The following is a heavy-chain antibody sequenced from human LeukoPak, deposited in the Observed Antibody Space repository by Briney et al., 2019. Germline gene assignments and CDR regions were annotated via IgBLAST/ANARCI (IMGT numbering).Heavy chain of an antibody. V-gene: IGHV4-4*07. D-gene: IGHD6-6*01. CDR2: IHTSGST. Sequence: SETLSLTCAVYGGSISSYYWSWIRQPAGKGLEWIGRIHTSGSTDYNPSLKSRVTMSVDTSKNQFSLKLRSVTAADTAVYYCAREGSMTARPFVSIDYWGQGTLVTVSS. CDR1: GGSISSYY. CDR3: AREGSMTARPFVSIDY. J-gene: IGHJ4*02.